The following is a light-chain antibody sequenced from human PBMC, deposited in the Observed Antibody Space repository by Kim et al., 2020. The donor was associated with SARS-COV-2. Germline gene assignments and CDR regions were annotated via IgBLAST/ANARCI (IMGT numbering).Light chain of an antibody. V-gene: IGLV1-40*01. CDR3: QTYDSTVAGLRL. Sequence: VTISCTGTSSNIGADYDVHWSQQFPGTAPKLLIYGNDNRPSGVPDRFSGSKSGTSASLAITGLQADDEADYYCQTYDSTVAGLRLFGGGTKVTVL. CDR2: GND. J-gene: IGLJ3*02. CDR1: SSNIGADYD.